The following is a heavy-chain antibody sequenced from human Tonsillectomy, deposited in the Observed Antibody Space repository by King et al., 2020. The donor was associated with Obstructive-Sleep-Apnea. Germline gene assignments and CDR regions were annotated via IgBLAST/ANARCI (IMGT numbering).Heavy chain of an antibody. Sequence: VQLQESGPGLVKPSETLSLTCTVSGGSISSYYWSWIRQPPGKGLEWIVYIYYSVSTNYNPSLKSRVTISVDTSKNQCSLKLSSVTAADTAVYYCARETSSYYDRSGYWTYGMDVWGQGTTVTVSS. CDR1: GGSISSYY. J-gene: IGHJ6*02. CDR3: ARETSSYYDRSGYWTYGMDV. CDR2: IYYSVST. V-gene: IGHV4-59*01. D-gene: IGHD3-22*01.